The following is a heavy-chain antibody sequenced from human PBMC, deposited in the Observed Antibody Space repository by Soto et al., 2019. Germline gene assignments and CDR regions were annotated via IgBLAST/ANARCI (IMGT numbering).Heavy chain of an antibody. Sequence: LRLSCAASGFTFDDYAMHWVRQAPGKGLEWVSGISWNSGSIGYADSVKGRFTISRDNAKNSLYLQMNSLRAEDTALYYCAKGPADYYYMDVWGKGTTVTVSS. CDR3: AKGPADYYYMDV. CDR1: GFTFDDYA. D-gene: IGHD2-2*01. V-gene: IGHV3-9*01. J-gene: IGHJ6*03. CDR2: ISWNSGSI.